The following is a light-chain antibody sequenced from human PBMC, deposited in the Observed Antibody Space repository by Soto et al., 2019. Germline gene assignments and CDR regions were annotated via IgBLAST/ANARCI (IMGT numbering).Light chain of an antibody. CDR2: GAS. CDR1: QSLLHSDGKTY. V-gene: IGKV2D-29*01. J-gene: IGKJ4*01. CDR3: QKYNSWPLT. Sequence: DILMTQTPLSLSVTPVQPASISCKSSQSLLHSDGKTYLYWYQQKPGQPPRLLIYGASTRATGIPARFSGSGSGTEFTLTISSLQSEDFAVYYCQKYNSWPLTFGGGTKVDIK.